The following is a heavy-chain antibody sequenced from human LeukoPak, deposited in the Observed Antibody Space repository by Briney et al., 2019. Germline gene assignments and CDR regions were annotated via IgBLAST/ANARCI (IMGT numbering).Heavy chain of an antibody. D-gene: IGHD3-22*01. CDR2: MSYDGSNK. V-gene: IGHV3-30*01. J-gene: IGHJ4*02. CDR3: ARSYGGSSGYNHHLDY. CDR1: GFTFSSYA. Sequence: GRSLRLSCAASGFTFSSYAMHWVRQAPGKGLEWVAVMSYDGSNKYYADSVKGRFTISRDSSKNTLYLQMNSLRAEDTAVYYCARSYGGSSGYNHHLDYWGQGTLVTVSS.